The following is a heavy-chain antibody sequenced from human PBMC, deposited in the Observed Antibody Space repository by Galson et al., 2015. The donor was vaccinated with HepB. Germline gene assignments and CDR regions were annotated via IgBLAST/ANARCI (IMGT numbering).Heavy chain of an antibody. CDR2: ISSNGGST. CDR3: VKGLDCSSTSCYFPN. D-gene: IGHD2-2*01. J-gene: IGHJ4*02. CDR1: GFTFSSYA. Sequence: SLRLSCAASGFTFSSYAMHWVRQAPGKGLEYVSAISSNGGSTYYADSVKGRFTISRDNSKNTLYLQMSSLRAEDTAVYYCVKGLDCSSTSCYFPNWGQGTLVTVSS. V-gene: IGHV3-64D*06.